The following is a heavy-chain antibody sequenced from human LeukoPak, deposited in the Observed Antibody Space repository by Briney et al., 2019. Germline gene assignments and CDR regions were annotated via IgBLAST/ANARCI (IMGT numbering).Heavy chain of an antibody. D-gene: IGHD6-6*01. CDR3: ARARGLNAFDI. CDR1: GYSISSGYY. J-gene: IGHJ3*02. CDR2: IYHSGNT. Sequence: SETLSLTCAVSGYSISSGYYWGWIRQPPWKGLEWIGSIYHSGNTYYNPSLKSRVTISVDTSKNQCSLKLSSVTAADTAVYYCARARGLNAFDIWGQGTMVTVSS. V-gene: IGHV4-38-2*01.